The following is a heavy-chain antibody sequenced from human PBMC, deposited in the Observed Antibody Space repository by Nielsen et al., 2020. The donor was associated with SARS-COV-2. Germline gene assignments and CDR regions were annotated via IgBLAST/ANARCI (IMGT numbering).Heavy chain of an antibody. CDR1: GFTFSSYG. Sequence: GESLKISCAASGFTFSSYGMHWVRQAPGKGLEWVAVISYDGSNKYYAHSVKGRFTISRDNSKNTLYLQMNSLRAEDTAVYYCASDSNSYNYYYYYGMDVWGQGTTVTVSS. CDR2: ISYDGSNK. J-gene: IGHJ6*02. D-gene: IGHD2-2*01. V-gene: IGHV3-30*03. CDR3: ASDSNSYNYYYYYGMDV.